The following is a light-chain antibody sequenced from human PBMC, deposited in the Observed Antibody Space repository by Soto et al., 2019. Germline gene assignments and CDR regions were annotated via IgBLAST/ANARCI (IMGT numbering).Light chain of an antibody. CDR1: SSDVGVYNY. J-gene: IGLJ1*01. CDR2: DVS. Sequence: QSALTQPASVSGSPGQSSAISCTGTSSDVGVYNYVSWYQQHPGKAPKLMIYDVSNRPSGVSNRFSGSKSGNTASLTISGLQAEDEADYYCSSSTSSSTYVFGTGTKLTVL. V-gene: IGLV2-14*01. CDR3: SSSTSSSTYV.